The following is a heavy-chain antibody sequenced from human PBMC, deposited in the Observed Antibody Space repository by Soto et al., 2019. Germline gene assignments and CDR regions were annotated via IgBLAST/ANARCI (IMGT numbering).Heavy chain of an antibody. J-gene: IGHJ4*02. V-gene: IGHV3-21*01. CDR1: GFTFSSSS. D-gene: IGHD3-10*01. Sequence: GESLKISCAASGFTFSSSSMNWVRQAPGGGLEWVSSISGTSDYISYADSVKGRFTISRDNARNSLFLQMNSLRAEDTAVYFCARDPIYYGSGSYYYFYYWGQGALVTVSA. CDR3: ARDPIYYGSGSYYYFYY. CDR2: ISGTSDYI.